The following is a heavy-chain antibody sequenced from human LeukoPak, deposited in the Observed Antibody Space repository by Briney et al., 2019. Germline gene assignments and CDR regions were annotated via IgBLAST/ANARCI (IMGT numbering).Heavy chain of an antibody. CDR2: ISSSSSYI. V-gene: IGHV3-21*01. Sequence: GGSLRLSCAASGFTFSSYSMNWVRQAPGKGLEWVSSISSSSSYIYYADSVKGRFTISRANAKNSLYLQMNSLRAEDTAVYYCAVEEDIVVVPAAIQTYMDVWGKGTTVTVSS. CDR3: AVEEDIVVVPAAIQTYMDV. D-gene: IGHD2-2*01. CDR1: GFTFSSYS. J-gene: IGHJ6*03.